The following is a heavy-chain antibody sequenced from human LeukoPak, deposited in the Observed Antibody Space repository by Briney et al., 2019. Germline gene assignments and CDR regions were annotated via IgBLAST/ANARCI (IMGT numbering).Heavy chain of an antibody. CDR2: FKSSSYI. J-gene: IGHJ6*02. D-gene: IGHD3-3*01. CDR1: GFTFSSYA. Sequence: GGSLRLSCAASGFTFSSYAMSWVRQAPGKGLEWVSCFKSSSYIYYADSVRGRFTISRDNAKNSLYLQMNSLRAEDTAVYYCARELPLTIFGVANGMDVWGQGTTVIVSS. V-gene: IGHV3-21*01. CDR3: ARELPLTIFGVANGMDV.